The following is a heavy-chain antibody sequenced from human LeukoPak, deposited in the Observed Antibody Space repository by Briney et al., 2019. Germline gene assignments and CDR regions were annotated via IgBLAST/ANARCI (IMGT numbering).Heavy chain of an antibody. Sequence: AGGSLRLSCVASGLTFSSSWMHWVRQAPGKGLEWVSRINSDGSPIDYADYVKGRFTISTDNAKNTLYLQMNSLRAEDTAVYYCARAGNYRFDYWGQGSLVTVSS. D-gene: IGHD3-22*01. CDR2: INSDGSPI. CDR1: GLTFSSSW. J-gene: IGHJ4*02. CDR3: ARAGNYRFDY. V-gene: IGHV3-74*01.